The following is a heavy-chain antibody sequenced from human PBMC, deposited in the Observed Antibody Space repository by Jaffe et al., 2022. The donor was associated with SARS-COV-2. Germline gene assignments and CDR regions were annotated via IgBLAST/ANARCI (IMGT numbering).Heavy chain of an antibody. CDR1: GFTFSSYA. Sequence: EVQLLESGGGLVQPGGSLRLSCAASGFTFSSYAMSWVRQAPGKGLEWVSAISGSGGSTYYADSVKGRFTISRDNSKNTLYLQMNSLRAEDTAVYYCAKDEGGDYGSYWYFDLWGRGTLVTVSS. J-gene: IGHJ2*01. V-gene: IGHV3-23*01. D-gene: IGHD4-17*01. CDR3: AKDEGGDYGSYWYFDL. CDR2: ISGSGGST.